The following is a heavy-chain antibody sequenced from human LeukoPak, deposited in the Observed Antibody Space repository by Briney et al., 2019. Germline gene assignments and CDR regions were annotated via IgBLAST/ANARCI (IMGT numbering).Heavy chain of an antibody. CDR2: IYPGDSNT. V-gene: IGHV5-51*01. J-gene: IGHJ4*02. CDR1: GYTFTNYW. Sequence: GESLKISCKGSGYTFTNYWIGWVRQMPGKGLEWMGIIYPGDSNTRYSPSFQGQVTISADKSISTAYLQWTSLKASDTAIYYCARQPLVRDCGGDCEFDYWGQGTRVSVSS. CDR3: ARQPLVRDCGGDCEFDY. D-gene: IGHD2-21*02.